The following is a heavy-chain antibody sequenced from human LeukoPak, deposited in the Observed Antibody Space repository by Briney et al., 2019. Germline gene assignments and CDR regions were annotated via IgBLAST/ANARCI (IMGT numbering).Heavy chain of an antibody. V-gene: IGHV3-9*01. CDR3: ARGSVKAARLGWVDY. CDR1: GFTFDDYA. CDR2: ISWNSGSI. D-gene: IGHD6-6*01. Sequence: GGSLRLSCAASGFTFDDYAMHWVRQAPGKGLEWVSGISWNSGSIGYADSVKGRFTISRDNAKNSLYLQMNSLRSDDTAVYYCARGSVKAARLGWVDYWGQGTLVTVSS. J-gene: IGHJ4*02.